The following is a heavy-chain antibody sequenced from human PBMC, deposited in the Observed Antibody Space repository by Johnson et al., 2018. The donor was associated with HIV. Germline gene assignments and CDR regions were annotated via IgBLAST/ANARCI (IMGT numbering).Heavy chain of an antibody. CDR2: IYRGGRT. CDR1: GFTVSSNY. Sequence: VQLVDSGGGLIQPGGSLRLSCAASGFTVSSNYMSWVRQAPGTGLEWVSVIYRGGRTSSADAVKGRFTISRDNSKNTLYLQMNSLRAEDTAVYYCARDGQDRDDAFDIWGQGTMVTVSS. V-gene: IGHV3-53*01. CDR3: ARDGQDRDDAFDI. J-gene: IGHJ3*02. D-gene: IGHD3-22*01.